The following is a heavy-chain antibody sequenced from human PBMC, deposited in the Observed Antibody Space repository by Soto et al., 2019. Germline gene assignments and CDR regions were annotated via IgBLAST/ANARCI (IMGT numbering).Heavy chain of an antibody. D-gene: IGHD2-15*01. CDR1: GGTFSSYT. V-gene: IGHV1-69*02. Sequence: QVQLVQSGAEVKKPGSSVKVSCKASGGTFSSYTISWVRQAPGQGLEWMGRIIPILGIANYAQKFQSRVTITADKSTSTAYMELSSLRSEDTAVYYCAGNPRCSGGSCHLDYWGQGTLVTVSS. CDR2: IIPILGIA. CDR3: AGNPRCSGGSCHLDY. J-gene: IGHJ4*02.